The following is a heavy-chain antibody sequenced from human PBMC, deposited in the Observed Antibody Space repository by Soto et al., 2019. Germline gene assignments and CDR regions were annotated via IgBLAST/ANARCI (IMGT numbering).Heavy chain of an antibody. J-gene: IGHJ4*02. CDR3: AIRDPGTRVDY. Sequence: QVQLQESGPGLVKPSGTLSLTCAVSGASFTSNDWWTWVRQPPGRGLEWIGEIYRTGSTNYNPSLNSRVTISLDKSENQFSLKVTALTAADTAVYYCAIRDPGTRVDYWGQGNLVTVSA. CDR1: GASFTSNDW. CDR2: IYRTGST. V-gene: IGHV4-4*02. D-gene: IGHD1-7*01.